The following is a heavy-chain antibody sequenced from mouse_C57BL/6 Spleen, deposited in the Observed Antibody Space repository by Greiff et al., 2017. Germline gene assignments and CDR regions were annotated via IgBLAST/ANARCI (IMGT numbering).Heavy chain of an antibody. V-gene: IGHV1-52*01. J-gene: IGHJ4*01. CDR2: IDPSDSDT. CDR1: GYTFTSYW. CDR3: ARWGGNYGYYAMDY. D-gene: IGHD2-1*01. Sequence: QVQLQQPGAELVRPGSSVKLSCKASGYTFTSYWMHWVKQRPIQGLEWIGNIDPSDSDTHYNQKFKDKATLTVDKSSSTAYMQLSSLTSEDSAVYYCARWGGNYGYYAMDYWGQGTSVTVSS.